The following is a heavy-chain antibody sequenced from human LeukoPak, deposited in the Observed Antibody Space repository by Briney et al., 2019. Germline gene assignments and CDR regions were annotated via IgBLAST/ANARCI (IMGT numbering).Heavy chain of an antibody. Sequence: SETLFLTCTVSGASIRNYYWSWIRQSPGKGLEWIGYIYYSGSTNYNPSLEGRVAMSVDTSKNQFSLRLSSVTAADTAIYYCARRYSSSWYVGFYDPWGQGTLVTVSS. D-gene: IGHD6-13*01. CDR1: GASIRNYY. CDR2: IYYSGST. V-gene: IGHV4-59*08. CDR3: ARRYSSSWYVGFYDP. J-gene: IGHJ5*02.